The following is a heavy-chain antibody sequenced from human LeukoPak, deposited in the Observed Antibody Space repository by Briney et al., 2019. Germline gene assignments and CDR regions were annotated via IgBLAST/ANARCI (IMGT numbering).Heavy chain of an antibody. J-gene: IGHJ4*02. D-gene: IGHD4-23*01. CDR1: GGSISSGGYY. V-gene: IGHV4-30-2*01. Sequence: PSETLSLTCTVSGGSISSGGYYWSWIRQPPGKGLEWIGYIYHSGSTYYNPSLKSRVTISVDRSKNQFSLKLSSVTAADTAVYYCARDIESYGGNSAGDDYWGQGTLVTVSS. CDR3: ARDIESYGGNSAGDDY. CDR2: IYHSGST.